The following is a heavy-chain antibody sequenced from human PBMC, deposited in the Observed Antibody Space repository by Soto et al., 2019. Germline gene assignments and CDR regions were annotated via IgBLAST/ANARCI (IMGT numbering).Heavy chain of an antibody. Sequence: ASVKVSCKASGYIFSNYAIHWVRQAPGQRLEWMGWINADNSKTKYSQKFQGRVSISRDTSASTAYMVLSSLRSEDTALYYCARENFNGGEYADYWG. J-gene: IGHJ4*01. D-gene: IGHD2-21*01. CDR1: GYIFSNYA. CDR2: INADNSKT. CDR3: ARENFNGGEYADY. V-gene: IGHV1-3*01.